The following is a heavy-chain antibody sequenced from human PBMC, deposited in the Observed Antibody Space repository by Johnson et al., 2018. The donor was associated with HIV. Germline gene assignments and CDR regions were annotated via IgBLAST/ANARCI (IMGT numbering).Heavy chain of an antibody. CDR3: ARDPGNGGRPFDAFDI. Sequence: QVQLVESGGGLVQPGGSLRLSCAASGFIFSDYSMSWVRQAPGKGLEWVSYISSSGDTTYYTDSVKGRFTVSRDNSKNTLYLQMNSLRAEDTAVYYCARDPGNGGRPFDAFDIWGQGTMVTVSS. V-gene: IGHV3-11*04. CDR1: GFIFSDYS. D-gene: IGHD4-23*01. CDR2: ISSSGDTT. J-gene: IGHJ3*02.